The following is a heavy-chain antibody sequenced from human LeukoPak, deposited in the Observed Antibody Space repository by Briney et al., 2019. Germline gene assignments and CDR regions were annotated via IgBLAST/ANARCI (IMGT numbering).Heavy chain of an antibody. Sequence: GGSLRLSFAASGFTFNNYEMNWVRQAPGKGLEWVSYISSSGSTIFYADSVKGRFTISRDNAQSSLYLQMNSLRAEDTALYYCAREVNYFGSGSYYPNWFDGRGQGTLVTVSS. V-gene: IGHV3-48*03. J-gene: IGHJ5*02. CDR3: AREVNYFGSGSYYPNWFDG. CDR1: GFTFNNYE. CDR2: ISSSGSTI. D-gene: IGHD3-10*01.